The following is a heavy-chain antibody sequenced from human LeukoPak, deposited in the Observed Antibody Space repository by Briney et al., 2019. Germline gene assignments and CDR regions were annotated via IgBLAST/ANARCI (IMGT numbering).Heavy chain of an antibody. Sequence: ASVKVSCKASGYTFTSYGISWVRQAPGHGLEWMGWISAYNGNTNYAQKLQGRVTMTTDTSTSTAYMELRSLRSDDTAVYYCARDHSGSYYAGYYYYYMDVWGKGTTVTVSS. CDR2: ISAYNGNT. CDR3: ARDHSGSYYAGYYYYYMDV. D-gene: IGHD1-26*01. J-gene: IGHJ6*03. CDR1: GYTFTSYG. V-gene: IGHV1-18*01.